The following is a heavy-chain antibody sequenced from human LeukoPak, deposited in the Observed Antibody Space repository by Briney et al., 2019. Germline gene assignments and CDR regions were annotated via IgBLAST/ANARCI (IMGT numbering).Heavy chain of an antibody. CDR3: AKGPPLRNYYRMYGIDY. J-gene: IGHJ4*02. D-gene: IGHD3-22*01. Sequence: GRSLRLSCAASGFTFDDYAMHWVRQAPGKGLEWVSGISWNSGSIGYADSVKGRFTISRDNAKNSLYLQVNSLRAEDTALYYCAKGPPLRNYYRMYGIDYWGQGTLVTVSS. CDR1: GFTFDDYA. CDR2: ISWNSGSI. V-gene: IGHV3-9*01.